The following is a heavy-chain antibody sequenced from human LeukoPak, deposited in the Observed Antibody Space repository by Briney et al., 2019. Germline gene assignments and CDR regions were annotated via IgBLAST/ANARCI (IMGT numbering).Heavy chain of an antibody. D-gene: IGHD3-22*01. CDR1: GGTFSSSA. CDR2: IIPIFGTA. V-gene: IGHV1-69*06. Sequence: ASVKVSCKASGGTFSSSAISWVRQAPGQGLEWMGGIIPIFGTANYAQKFQGRVTITADKSTSTAYMELSSLRSEDTAVYYCARGRYYYDSSGYSGDDAFDIWGQGTMVTVSS. J-gene: IGHJ3*02. CDR3: ARGRYYYDSSGYSGDDAFDI.